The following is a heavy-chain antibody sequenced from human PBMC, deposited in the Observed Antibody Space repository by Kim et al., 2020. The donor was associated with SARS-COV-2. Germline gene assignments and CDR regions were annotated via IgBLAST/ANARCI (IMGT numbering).Heavy chain of an antibody. CDR1: GYTFTSYG. V-gene: IGHV1-18*04. CDR2: ISGYNGNT. CDR3: ARDVHSGTAMGRGVIIPAIFDY. D-gene: IGHD3-10*01. Sequence: ASVKVSCKTSGYTFTSYGISWVRQAPGQGLEWMGWISGYNGNTNYAQKLQGRVTMTTDTSTGTVYMELRSLRSDDTALYYCARDVHSGTAMGRGVIIPAIFDYWGQGTLVTVSS. J-gene: IGHJ4*02.